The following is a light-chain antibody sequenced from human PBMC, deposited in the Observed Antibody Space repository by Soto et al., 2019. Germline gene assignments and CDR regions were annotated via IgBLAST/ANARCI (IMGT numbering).Light chain of an antibody. CDR2: GVS. J-gene: IGKJ1*01. CDR1: QSVSTN. V-gene: IGKV3D-15*01. Sequence: VMTQSPSTLSVSPGERATLSCRDSQSVSTNLDWYQQKPGQAPRLLIYGVSGRATAIPARVSGSGSGTEFTLTISTLQSEDCAVYYCQQYDKWPETFGQGTKV. CDR3: QQYDKWPET.